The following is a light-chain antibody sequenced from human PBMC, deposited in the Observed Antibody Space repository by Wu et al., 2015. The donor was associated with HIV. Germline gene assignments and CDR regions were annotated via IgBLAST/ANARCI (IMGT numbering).Light chain of an antibody. CDR1: QGISSR. J-gene: IGKJ1*01. CDR3: QQYNSYSQT. V-gene: IGKV1-9*01. Sequence: DIQLTQSPSFLSASVGDRVTITCRASQGISSRLAWYQQKPGKAPKFLIYDASTLQSGVPSRFSGSGSGTQFTLTISSLQPDDFATYYCQQYNSYSQTFGQGTKVEIK. CDR2: DAS.